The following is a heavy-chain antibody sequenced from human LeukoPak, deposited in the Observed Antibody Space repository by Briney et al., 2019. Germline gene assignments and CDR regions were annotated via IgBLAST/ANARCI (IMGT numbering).Heavy chain of an antibody. CDR3: ARSSSGWYPY. CDR2: ISSSGTTM. Sequence: GSLRLSCAASGFTFSSYEMNWVRQAPGKGLEWVSYISSSGTTMYYADSVKGRFTISRDNAKNSLFLQLNSLRDEDTAVYYCARSSSGWYPYWGQGTLVTVSS. D-gene: IGHD6-19*01. V-gene: IGHV3-48*03. CDR1: GFTFSSYE. J-gene: IGHJ4*02.